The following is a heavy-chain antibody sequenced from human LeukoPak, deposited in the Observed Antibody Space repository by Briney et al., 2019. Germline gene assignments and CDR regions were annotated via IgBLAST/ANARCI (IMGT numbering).Heavy chain of an antibody. J-gene: IGHJ5*02. CDR2: IGGIGAST. D-gene: IGHD4-17*01. V-gene: IGHV3-23*01. CDR3: AKAAYGDYVNWFDP. Sequence: GGSLRLSCAASGFIFSSHAMNWVRQAPGKGLEWVSSIGGIGASTYYADSVKGRFTISRDNSKNTLYLQMNSLRAEDTALYYCAKAAYGDYVNWFDPWGQGILVIVSS. CDR1: GFIFSSHA.